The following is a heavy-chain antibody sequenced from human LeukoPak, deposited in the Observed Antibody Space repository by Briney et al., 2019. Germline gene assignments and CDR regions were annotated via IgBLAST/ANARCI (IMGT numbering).Heavy chain of an antibody. CDR1: GITFRSYG. J-gene: IGHJ4*02. CDR2: ISSSGRTI. D-gene: IGHD6-19*01. Sequence: PGRSLRLSCAASGITFRSYGMHWVRQAPGKGLEWVSYISSSGRTIYYADSVKGRFTISRDNAKNSLYLQMNSLRAEDTAVYYCARGYSSGWYGSFWGQGTLVTVSS. CDR3: ARGYSSGWYGSF. V-gene: IGHV3-48*04.